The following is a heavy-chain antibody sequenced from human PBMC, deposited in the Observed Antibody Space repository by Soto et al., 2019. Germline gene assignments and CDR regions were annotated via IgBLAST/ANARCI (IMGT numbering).Heavy chain of an antibody. D-gene: IGHD1-26*01. J-gene: IGHJ4*02. Sequence: GGSLRLSCVVSGFTFSTYWMSWVRQAPGKGLEWVANVKEDGSEKYYLDSVKGRFTIYRDNAKNSLYLQMNSLRAEDTAVYYCARDKVVGPTTLDYWGQGTLVTVSS. V-gene: IGHV3-7*03. CDR1: GFTFSTYW. CDR2: VKEDGSEK. CDR3: ARDKVVGPTTLDY.